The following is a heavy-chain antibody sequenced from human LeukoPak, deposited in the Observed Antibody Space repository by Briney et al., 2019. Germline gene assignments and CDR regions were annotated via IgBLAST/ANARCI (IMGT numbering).Heavy chain of an antibody. D-gene: IGHD2-21*01. CDR1: GGTFSSYA. V-gene: IGHV1-69*13. CDR3: ARDSSDCGGDCSTAFDI. CDR2: IIPIFGTA. Sequence: SVKVSCKASGGTFSSYAISWVRQAPGQGLEWMGGIIPIFGTANYAPKFQGRVTITADESTSTAYMELSSLRSEDTAVYYCARDSSDCGGDCSTAFDIWGQGTMVTVSS. J-gene: IGHJ3*02.